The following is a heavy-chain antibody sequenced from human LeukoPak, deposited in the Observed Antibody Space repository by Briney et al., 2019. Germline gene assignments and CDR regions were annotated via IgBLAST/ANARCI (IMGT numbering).Heavy chain of an antibody. CDR2: ISGSGGST. Sequence: GGSLRLSCAASGFTFSSYALSWVRQAPGKGLEWVSAISGSGGSTYYADSVKGRFTISRDNSKNTLYLQMNSLRAEDTAVYYCAKAGSRSSSWRVDYYFDYWGQGTLVTVSS. CDR1: GFTFSSYA. J-gene: IGHJ4*02. V-gene: IGHV3-23*01. CDR3: AKAGSRSSSWRVDYYFDY. D-gene: IGHD6-13*01.